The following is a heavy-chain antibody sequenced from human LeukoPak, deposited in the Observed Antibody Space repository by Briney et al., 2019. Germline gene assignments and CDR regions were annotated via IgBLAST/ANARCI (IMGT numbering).Heavy chain of an antibody. D-gene: IGHD3-10*01. CDR2: INAGNGNT. Sequence: VSVKVSCKASGYTFTSYAMHWVRQAPGQRLEWMGWINAGNGNTKYPQKFQGRVTITRDTSASTAHMELSSLRSEDTAVYYCARESVPLRFGEPVQGFDYWGQGTLVTVSS. CDR3: ARESVPLRFGEPVQGFDY. V-gene: IGHV1-3*01. CDR1: GYTFTSYA. J-gene: IGHJ4*02.